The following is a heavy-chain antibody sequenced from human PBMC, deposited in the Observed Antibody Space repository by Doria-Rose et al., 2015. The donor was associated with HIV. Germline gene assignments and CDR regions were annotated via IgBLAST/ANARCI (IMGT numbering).Heavy chain of an antibody. D-gene: IGHD3-10*01. CDR1: GFTFSSYS. V-gene: IGHV3-48*02. J-gene: IGHJ3*02. CDR3: ARDLLWFGDNASDI. CDR2: ISSSSSTI. Sequence: VQLVESGGGLVQPGGSLRLSCAASGFTFSSYSMNWVRQAPGKGLEWVSYISSSSSTIYYADSVKGRFTISRDNAKNSLYLQMNSLRDEDTAVYYCARDLLWFGDNASDIWGQGTMVTVSS.